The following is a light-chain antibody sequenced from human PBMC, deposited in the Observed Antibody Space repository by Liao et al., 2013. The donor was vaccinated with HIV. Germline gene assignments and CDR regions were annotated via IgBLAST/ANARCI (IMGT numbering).Light chain of an antibody. CDR2: QDN. V-gene: IGLV3-1*01. CDR1: KLGDEY. CDR3: QVWDSPSDHRV. Sequence: SYELTQPPSVSVSPGQTASITCSGDKLGDEYASWYQQKPGQSPVLVIYQDNKRLSGIPERFSGSNSGNTATLTISRVEAGDEADYYCQVWDSPSDHRVFGGGTKLTVV. J-gene: IGLJ3*02.